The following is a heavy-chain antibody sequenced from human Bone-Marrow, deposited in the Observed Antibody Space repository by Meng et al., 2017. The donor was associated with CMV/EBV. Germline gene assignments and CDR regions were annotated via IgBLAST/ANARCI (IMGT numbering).Heavy chain of an antibody. CDR1: GGSFTYYH. Sequence: SETLSLTCAVYGGSFTYYHWRWIRQPPGKGLERIGEINRSGTTKYNPSLKSRVTISVDASKNQFSLKLSSVTAADTAVYYCARKYVGIAAAESWFDPWGQGTLVTVSS. CDR3: ARKYVGIAAAESWFDP. D-gene: IGHD6-13*01. J-gene: IGHJ5*02. CDR2: INRSGTT. V-gene: IGHV4-34*01.